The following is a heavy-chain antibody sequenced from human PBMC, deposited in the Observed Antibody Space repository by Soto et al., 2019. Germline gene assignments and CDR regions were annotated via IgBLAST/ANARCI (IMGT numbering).Heavy chain of an antibody. J-gene: IGHJ4*02. CDR2: IYYSGST. Sequence: PSETLSLTCTVSGGSISSGGYYWSWIRQHPGKGLEWIGYIYYSGSTYYKPSLKSRVTISVDTSKNQFSLKLSTVTAADTAVYYCAIGSEVTNFDYWGQVTLVTVAS. V-gene: IGHV4-31*02. CDR1: GGSISSGGYY. CDR3: AIGSEVTNFDY.